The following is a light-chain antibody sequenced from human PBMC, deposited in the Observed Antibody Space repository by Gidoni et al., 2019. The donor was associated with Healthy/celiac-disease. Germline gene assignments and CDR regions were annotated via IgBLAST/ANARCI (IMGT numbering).Light chain of an antibody. CDR2: AAS. V-gene: IGKV1-12*01. CDR1: RGSSSW. Sequence: DIQMTQSPSSVSASVGDRVTITCRARRGSSSWLAWYQQKPGTAPKLLIYAASMLQSGVPSRFSGSGSGTDFTLTISSLQPEYFATYYCQQANSFPWTFGQGTKVEIK. J-gene: IGKJ1*01. CDR3: QQANSFPWT.